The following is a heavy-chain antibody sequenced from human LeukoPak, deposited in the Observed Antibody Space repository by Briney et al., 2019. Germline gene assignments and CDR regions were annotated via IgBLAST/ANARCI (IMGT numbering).Heavy chain of an antibody. J-gene: IGHJ4*02. V-gene: IGHV3-23*01. Sequence: SGGSLRLSCAASGFTFSSYAMSWVRQAPGKGLEWVSAISGSGGNTYYADSVKGRLTLYRENSKNTLYLQMHSLSAADTAVYYFAKGGWYSSWDYFDYWGQGTLVTVSS. CDR2: ISGSGGNT. CDR3: AKGGWYSSWDYFDY. CDR1: GFTFSSYA. D-gene: IGHD6-13*01.